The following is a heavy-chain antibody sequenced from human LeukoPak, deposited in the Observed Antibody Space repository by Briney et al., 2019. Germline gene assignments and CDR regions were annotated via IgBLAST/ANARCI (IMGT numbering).Heavy chain of an antibody. CDR1: GYTFTNYA. CDR2: INTYTGNP. J-gene: IGHJ4*02. V-gene: IGHV7-4-1*02. Sequence: ASVKVSCKASGYTFTNYAMTWVRQAPGQGLEWMGWINTYTGNPTYAQGFTGRFVFSLDTSVSTAYLQISSLKAEDAAVYYCARDLGRDLTILDYWGQGTLVTVSS. CDR3: ARDLGRDLTILDY. D-gene: IGHD7-27*01.